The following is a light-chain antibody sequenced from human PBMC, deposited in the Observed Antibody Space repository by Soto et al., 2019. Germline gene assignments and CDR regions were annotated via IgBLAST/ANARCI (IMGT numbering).Light chain of an antibody. CDR3: GSYAGSYSYVV. Sequence: QSVLTQPRSVSGSPGQSVTISCPGTSSDVGGYNYVSWYQQRPGKAPKLMIYDVSQRPSGVPDRFAGSKSGNTASLSISGLQAEDEADYFCGSYAGSYSYVVFGGGTKVTVL. CDR2: DVS. V-gene: IGLV2-11*01. J-gene: IGLJ2*01. CDR1: SSDVGGYNY.